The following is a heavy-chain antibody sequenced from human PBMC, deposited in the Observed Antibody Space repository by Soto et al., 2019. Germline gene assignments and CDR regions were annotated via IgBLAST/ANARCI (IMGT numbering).Heavy chain of an antibody. CDR2: IYWDDSK. CDR3: ALKGPEDWPLDY. D-gene: IGHD3-9*01. V-gene: IGHV2-5*02. CDR1: GFSLSTSGVG. J-gene: IGHJ4*02. Sequence: QITLKESGPTLVRPTQTLTLTCAFSGFSLSTSGVGVGWIRQPPGKALEWLAVIYWDDSKHSSPSLRSRLTINKDTSKNQLVLTITNMHPMDTATDSCALKGPEDWPLDYWGQGTMVTVSS.